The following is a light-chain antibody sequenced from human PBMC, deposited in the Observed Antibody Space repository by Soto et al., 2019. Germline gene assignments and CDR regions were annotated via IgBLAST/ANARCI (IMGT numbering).Light chain of an antibody. CDR2: EVY. Sequence: QSVLTQPPSASGSPGQSVTISCTGTSSGVGGYNYVSWYQHHPGKAPKLIIYEVYKRPSGVPDRFSGSKSGNTAALTVSGLQAEDETDYYCSSYVGTNSYVFVTGTKLTVL. V-gene: IGLV2-8*01. CDR3: SSYVGTNSYV. J-gene: IGLJ1*01. CDR1: SSGVGGYNY.